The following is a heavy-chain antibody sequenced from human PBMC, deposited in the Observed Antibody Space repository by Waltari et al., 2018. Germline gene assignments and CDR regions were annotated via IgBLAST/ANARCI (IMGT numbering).Heavy chain of an antibody. J-gene: IGHJ4*02. D-gene: IGHD2-15*01. V-gene: IGHV3-7*04. CDR3: AKDNVRRWDY. CDR2: IKEDGSAK. Sequence: EVQLVESGGGLVQPGGSLRLSFAASEFIFSNYWMSWVRQAPGKGLEWVADIKEDGSAKYYVDSVKGRFTISRDNAKNSLYLQMNSLRAEDTAVYYCAKDNVRRWDYWGQGTLVTVSS. CDR1: EFIFSNYW.